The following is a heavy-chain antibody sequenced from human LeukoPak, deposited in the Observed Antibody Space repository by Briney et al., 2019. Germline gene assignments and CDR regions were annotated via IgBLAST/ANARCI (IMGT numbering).Heavy chain of an antibody. CDR3: AKDLEGSGSSNWFDP. CDR2: ISGSGGST. CDR1: EFTFSSYA. D-gene: IGHD3-10*01. Sequence: GGSLRLSCAASEFTFSSYAMSWVRQAPGKGLEWVSAISGSGGSTYYADSVKGRFTISRDNSKNTLYLQMNSLRAEDTAVYYCAKDLEGSGSSNWFDPWGQGTLVTVSS. J-gene: IGHJ5*02. V-gene: IGHV3-23*01.